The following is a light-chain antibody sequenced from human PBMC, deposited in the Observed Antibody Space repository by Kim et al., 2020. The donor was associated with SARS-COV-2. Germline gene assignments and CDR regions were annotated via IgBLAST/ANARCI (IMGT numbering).Light chain of an antibody. CDR1: NIGSKS. CDR3: QVWGSYVV. J-gene: IGLJ2*01. V-gene: IGLV3-21*01. CDR2: YDS. Sequence: VSVAPGKTARITCGGNNIGSKSVHWYQQKPGQAPVLVIYYDSDRPSGIPERFSGSNSGNTATLTISRVEAGDEADYYCQVWGSYVVFGGGTKLTVL.